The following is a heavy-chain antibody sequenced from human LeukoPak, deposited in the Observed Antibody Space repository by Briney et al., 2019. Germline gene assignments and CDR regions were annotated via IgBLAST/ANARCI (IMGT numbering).Heavy chain of an antibody. CDR3: ARHSYYYDSSGYYTSMFDP. J-gene: IGHJ5*02. Sequence: SETLSLTCTVSGGSISSSSYYWGWIRQPPGKGLEWIGSIYYSGSTYYNPSLKSRVTISVDTSKNRFSLKLSSVTAADTAVYYCARHSYYYDSSGYYTSMFDPWGQGTLVTVSS. CDR1: GGSISSSSYY. V-gene: IGHV4-39*01. D-gene: IGHD3-22*01. CDR2: IYYSGST.